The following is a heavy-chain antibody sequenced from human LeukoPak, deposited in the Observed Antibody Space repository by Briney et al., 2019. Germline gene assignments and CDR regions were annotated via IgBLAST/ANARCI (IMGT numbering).Heavy chain of an antibody. Sequence: ASVKVSCKASGYTFTDYYIHWARQAPGQGLEWMAWMNPKRGDTSYTQKFQGRVTMTRDTSISTAYMELSRLRFDDTAVYYCARNKEGKSLDYWGQGTLVTVSS. V-gene: IGHV1-2*02. CDR3: ARNKEGKSLDY. CDR2: MNPKRGDT. CDR1: GYTFTDYY. J-gene: IGHJ4*02.